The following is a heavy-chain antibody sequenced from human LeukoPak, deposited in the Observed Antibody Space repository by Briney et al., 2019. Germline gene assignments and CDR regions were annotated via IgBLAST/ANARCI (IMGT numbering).Heavy chain of an antibody. D-gene: IGHD3-16*01. CDR2: ISYDGSNK. Sequence: GRSLRLPCAASGFTFSSYGMHWVRQAPGKGLEWVAVISYDGSNKYYADSVKGRFTISRDNSKNTLYLQMNSLRAEDTAVYYCAKDLGIWGQGTMVTVSS. V-gene: IGHV3-30*18. J-gene: IGHJ3*02. CDR3: AKDLGI. CDR1: GFTFSSYG.